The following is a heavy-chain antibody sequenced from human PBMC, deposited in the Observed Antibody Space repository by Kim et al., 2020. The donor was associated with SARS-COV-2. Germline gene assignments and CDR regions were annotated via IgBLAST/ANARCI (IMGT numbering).Heavy chain of an antibody. D-gene: IGHD4-17*01. CDR3: AATPRNYGYFDY. Sequence: SLRLSCAASGFTFDDYAMHWVRQAPGKGLEWVSGISWNSGSIGYADSVKGRFTISRDNAKNSLYLQMNSLRAEDTALYYCAATPRNYGYFDYWGQGT. V-gene: IGHV3-9*01. CDR1: GFTFDDYA. J-gene: IGHJ4*02. CDR2: ISWNSGSI.